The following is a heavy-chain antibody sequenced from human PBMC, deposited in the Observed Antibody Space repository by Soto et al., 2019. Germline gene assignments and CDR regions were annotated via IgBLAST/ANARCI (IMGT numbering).Heavy chain of an antibody. D-gene: IGHD6-13*01. CDR2: IYHTGIT. CDR1: GFSISNNNW. V-gene: IGHV4-4*02. Sequence: SETLSLTCAVSGFSISNNNWWTWVRQPPGKGLEWVGDIYHTGITNYSPSLKSRVTISVDKSKNQFSLKMTSVTAADTAVYYCARFSRSGLYYYFGMDVWGQGTTVTAP. J-gene: IGHJ6*02. CDR3: ARFSRSGLYYYFGMDV.